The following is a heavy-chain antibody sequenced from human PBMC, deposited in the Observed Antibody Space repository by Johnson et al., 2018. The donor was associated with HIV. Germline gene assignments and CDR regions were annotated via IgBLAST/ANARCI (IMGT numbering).Heavy chain of an antibody. Sequence: HVQLVESGGGVVQPGRSLRLSCAASGFTFSSYAMHWVRQAPGKGLEWVAVIPYDGSNKYYADSVKGRFTISRDNSKNTRDLQMNSLKNADTDVYYCQNGVAYSYGWGDEAFDIWGQGTMVTVSS. V-gene: IGHV3-30-3*01. CDR3: QNGVAYSYGWGDEAFDI. CDR2: IPYDGSNK. CDR1: GFTFSSYA. D-gene: IGHD5-18*01. J-gene: IGHJ3*02.